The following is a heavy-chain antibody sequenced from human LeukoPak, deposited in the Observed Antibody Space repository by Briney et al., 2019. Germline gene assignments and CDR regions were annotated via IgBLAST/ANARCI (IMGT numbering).Heavy chain of an antibody. J-gene: IGHJ5*02. CDR3: ASSTVLTPGGLGPWFYR. CDR2: IYYSGST. Sequence: SETLSLTCAVSGGSISSYYWSWIRQPPGKGLEWIGYIYYSGSTHYNPSLKSRVTISVDTSKNQFSLRLSSVTAADTAVYYCASSTVLTPGGLGPWFYRWGQGTLVTVSS. D-gene: IGHD4-23*01. CDR1: GGSISSYY. V-gene: IGHV4-59*08.